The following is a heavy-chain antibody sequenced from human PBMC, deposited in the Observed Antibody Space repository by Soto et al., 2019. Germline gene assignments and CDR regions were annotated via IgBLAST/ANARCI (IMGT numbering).Heavy chain of an antibody. V-gene: IGHV3-33*01. CDR2: IRFDGSNI. Sequence: QVELVESGGGVVQPGRSLRLSCAASAVTFTGYGMHWVRQAPGKGLEWVAVIRFDGSNIYYADSVKGRFTISRDNARNMLYMQRNSLRAEYTAVYYCARDGVGSTEYYGYVDYWGLGTLVTVSS. J-gene: IGHJ4*02. D-gene: IGHD1-26*01. CDR1: AVTFTGYG. CDR3: ARDGVGSTEYYGYVDY.